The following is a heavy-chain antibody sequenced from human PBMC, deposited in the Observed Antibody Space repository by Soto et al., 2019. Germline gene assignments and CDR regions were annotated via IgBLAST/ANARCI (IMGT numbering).Heavy chain of an antibody. CDR2: INPSGGST. D-gene: IGHD6-19*01. J-gene: IGHJ4*02. CDR3: ARDGLSSYSSGWYYFDY. Sequence: ASVKVSSKASGYTFTSYYMHWVRQAPGQGLEWMGIINPSGGSTSYAQKFQGRVTMTRDTSTSTVYMELSSLRSEDTAVYYCARDGLSSYSSGWYYFDYWGQGTLVTVSS. CDR1: GYTFTSYY. V-gene: IGHV1-46*01.